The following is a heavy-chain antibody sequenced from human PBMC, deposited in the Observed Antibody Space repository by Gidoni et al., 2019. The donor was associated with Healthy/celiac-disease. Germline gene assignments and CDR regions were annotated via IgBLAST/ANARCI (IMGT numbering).Heavy chain of an antibody. CDR2: ISGSGCST. V-gene: IGHV3-23*04. D-gene: IGHD2-8*02. J-gene: IGHJ3*02. Sequence: EVQLVESGGGLVQPGGSLRLSCAASGFNFSSYAMSWVRQAPGKGLEWVSAISGSGCSTYYADSVKGRFTISRDKSKNTLYLQMNSLRAEDTAVYYCAKVAGYCTGGVCYTSDAFDIWGQGTMVTVSS. CDR3: AKVAGYCTGGVCYTSDAFDI. CDR1: GFNFSSYA.